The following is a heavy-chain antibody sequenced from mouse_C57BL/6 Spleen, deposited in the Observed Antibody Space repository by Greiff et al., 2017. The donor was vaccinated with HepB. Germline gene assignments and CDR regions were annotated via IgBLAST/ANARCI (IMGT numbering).Heavy chain of an antibody. V-gene: IGHV1-50*01. CDR1: GYTFTSYW. J-gene: IGHJ4*01. CDR3: ARFGTTEVPFAMDY. CDR2: IDPSDSYT. Sequence: QVQLQQPGAELVKPGASVKLSCKASGYTFTSYWMQWVKQRPGQGLEWIGEIDPSDSYTNYNQKFKGKATLTVGTSSSTPYMQLSSLTSEDSAVYYCARFGTTEVPFAMDYWGQGTSVTVSS. D-gene: IGHD1-1*01.